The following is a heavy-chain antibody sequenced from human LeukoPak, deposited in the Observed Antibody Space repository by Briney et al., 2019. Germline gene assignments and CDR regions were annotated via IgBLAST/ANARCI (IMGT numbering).Heavy chain of an antibody. D-gene: IGHD6-13*01. V-gene: IGHV3-21*05. CDR2: ISRNSYT. Sequence: TGGSLRLSCAASGFTFSNYGMHWVRQAPGKGLEWVSYISRNSYTNYADSVKGRFTISRDNAKNSLYLQMASLRAEDTAVYYCARMGIAAVGAYYFDYWGQGTLVAVSS. J-gene: IGHJ4*02. CDR3: ARMGIAAVGAYYFDY. CDR1: GFTFSNYG.